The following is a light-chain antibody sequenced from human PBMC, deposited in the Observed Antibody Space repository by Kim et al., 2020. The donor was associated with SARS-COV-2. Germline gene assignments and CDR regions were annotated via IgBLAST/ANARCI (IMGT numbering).Light chain of an antibody. J-gene: IGLJ2*01. CDR2: EVS. Sequence: QSALTKPPSASGSPGQSVTISCTGTSSDVGGYNYVSWYQQHPGKAPKLIIYEVSKRPSGVPDRFSGSKSGNTASLTVSGLQAEDEADYYCSSYAGNNFLFGGRTQLTVL. CDR1: SSDVGGYNY. CDR3: SSYAGNNFL. V-gene: IGLV2-8*01.